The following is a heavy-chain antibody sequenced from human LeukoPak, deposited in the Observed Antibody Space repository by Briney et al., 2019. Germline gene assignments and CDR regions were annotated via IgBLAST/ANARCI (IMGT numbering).Heavy chain of an antibody. CDR3: AKAVVIVPTATPFDY. CDR2: FSGSGGST. J-gene: IGHJ4*02. Sequence: GGSLRLSCAASGFTFSSYAMSWVRQAPGKGLECISGFSGSGGSTYYADSVKGRFTISRDNSKNTLYLQMNSLRAEDTAVYYCAKAVVIVPTATPFDYWGQGTLVTVSS. CDR1: GFTFSSYA. V-gene: IGHV3-23*01. D-gene: IGHD2-2*01.